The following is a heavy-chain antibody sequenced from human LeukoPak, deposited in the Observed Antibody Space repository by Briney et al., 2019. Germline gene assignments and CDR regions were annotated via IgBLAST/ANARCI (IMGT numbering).Heavy chain of an antibody. CDR1: GGSISSYY. Sequence: KPSETLSLTCTVSGGSISSYYWSWIRQPPGKGLEWIGYIYYSGSTNYNPSLKSRVTISVDTSKNQFSLKLSSVTAADTAVYYCARAVGSGVVVPAASSTIYYYYYMDVWGKGTTVTISS. D-gene: IGHD2-2*01. J-gene: IGHJ6*03. V-gene: IGHV4-59*08. CDR2: IYYSGST. CDR3: ARAVGSGVVVPAASSTIYYYYYMDV.